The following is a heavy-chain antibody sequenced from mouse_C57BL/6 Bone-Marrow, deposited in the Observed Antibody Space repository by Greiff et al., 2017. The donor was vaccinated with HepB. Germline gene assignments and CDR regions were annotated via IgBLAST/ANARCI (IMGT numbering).Heavy chain of an antibody. CDR2: IDPENGDT. CDR3: TSYGSSYDWFAY. CDR1: GFNIKDDY. V-gene: IGHV14-4*01. J-gene: IGHJ3*01. Sequence: EVKLLESGAELVRPGASVKLSCTASGFNIKDDYMHWVKQRPEQGLEWIGWIDPENGDTEYASKFQGKATITADTSSNTAYLQLSSLTSEDTAVYYCTSYGSSYDWFAYWGQGTLVTVSA. D-gene: IGHD1-1*01.